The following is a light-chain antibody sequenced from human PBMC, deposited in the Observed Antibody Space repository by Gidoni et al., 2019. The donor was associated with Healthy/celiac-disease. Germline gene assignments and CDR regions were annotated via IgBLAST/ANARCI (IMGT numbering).Light chain of an antibody. CDR1: SSDVGSYNL. J-gene: IGLJ2*01. V-gene: IGLV2-23*01. CDR2: EGS. Sequence: QSALTQPASVSGSPGTSITISCPGTSSDVGSYNLVSWYQQHPGKAPKLMIYEGSKRPSGVSNRFSGSKSGNTASLTISGLQAEDEADYYCCSYAGSSTWVFGGGTKLTVL. CDR3: CSYAGSSTWV.